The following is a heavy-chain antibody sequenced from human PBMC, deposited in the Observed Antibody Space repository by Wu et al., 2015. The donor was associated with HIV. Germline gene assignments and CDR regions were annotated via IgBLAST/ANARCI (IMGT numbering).Heavy chain of an antibody. CDR3: VRDAPLTGQT. Sequence: QVQLVQSGAEMKKPGSSMKVSCKASRGIFSNFGVSWLRQAPGQGPEWIGGIIPMFKTPNYARDFRGRATITADESTSSVYLELRGLRFGDTAVYFCVRDAPLTGQTWGLGTLVTVSS. CDR2: IIPMFKTP. V-gene: IGHV1-69*12. D-gene: IGHD1-20*01. CDR1: RGIFSNFG. J-gene: IGHJ5*02.